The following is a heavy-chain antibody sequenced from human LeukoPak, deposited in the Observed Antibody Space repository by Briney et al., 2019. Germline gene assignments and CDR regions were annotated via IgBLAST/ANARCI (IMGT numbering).Heavy chain of an antibody. CDR2: VTAFNEST. CDR3: ARNTYGYKFSMDV. V-gene: IGHV1-18*01. J-gene: IGHJ6*03. CDR1: GFALTTYN. Sequence: ASVKVSCKASGFALTTYNIVWLRQAPGQGLEWVGWVTAFNESTHYSRKVQGRVTMTRDTSTSTAYMELRSLRSDDTAVYYCARNTYGYKFSMDVWGKGTAVTVSS. D-gene: IGHD5-18*01.